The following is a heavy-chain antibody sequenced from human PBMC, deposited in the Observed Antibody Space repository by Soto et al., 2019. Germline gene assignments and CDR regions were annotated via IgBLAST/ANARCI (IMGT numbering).Heavy chain of an antibody. Sequence: QVQLVQSGAEVKKPGALVMVSCKASGYTFRDYDINWVRQASGQGLEWMGWMNPNSGNTAYAQKFQGRVTMTGDTTTNTAYMELSSLTSADTAVYYCTRRARIGKQLWLPFDSWAQGTLVTVSS. CDR1: GYTFRDYD. J-gene: IGHJ4*02. CDR2: MNPNSGNT. V-gene: IGHV1-8*01. CDR3: TRRARIGKQLWLPFDS. D-gene: IGHD3-22*01.